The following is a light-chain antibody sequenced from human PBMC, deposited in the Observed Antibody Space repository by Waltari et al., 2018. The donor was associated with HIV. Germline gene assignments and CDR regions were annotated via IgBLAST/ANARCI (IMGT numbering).Light chain of an antibody. J-gene: IGKJ1*01. CDR2: GAS. CDR1: QGISSW. Sequence: DIQMTHSPSSVSASVGDRVTITCRASQGISSWLAWYQQKPGKAPKLLLYGASNLHTGVPSRFSCSGSGTDFTLTISSLQPEDVATYYCHQANSLLPMPFGQGTKVDIK. CDR3: HQANSLLPMP. V-gene: IGKV1-12*01.